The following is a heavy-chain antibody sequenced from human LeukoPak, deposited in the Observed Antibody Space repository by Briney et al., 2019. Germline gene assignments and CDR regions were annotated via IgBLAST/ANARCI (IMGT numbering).Heavy chain of an antibody. CDR2: IWYDGSNK. Sequence: PGGSLRLSCAASGFTFSSYGMHWVRQAPGKGLEWVAVIWYDGSNKYYADSVKGRFTIPRDNSKNTLYLQMNSLRAEDTAVYYCARGKMRLPLDYWGQGTLVTVSS. J-gene: IGHJ4*02. CDR3: ARGKMRLPLDY. D-gene: IGHD2-15*01. CDR1: GFTFSSYG. V-gene: IGHV3-33*01.